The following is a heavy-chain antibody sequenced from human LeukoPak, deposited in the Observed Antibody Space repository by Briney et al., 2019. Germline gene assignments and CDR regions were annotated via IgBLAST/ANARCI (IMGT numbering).Heavy chain of an antibody. V-gene: IGHV3-15*01. CDR2: IKSKTDGGTT. CDR1: GFTVSYNY. D-gene: IGHD4-23*01. CDR3: TTDQTKRWNNWFDP. Sequence: GGSLRLSCAASGFTVSYNYMSWVRQAPGKGLEWVGRIKSKTDGGTTDYAAPVKGRFTISRDDSKNTLYLQMNSLKTEDTAVYYCTTDQTKRWNNWFDPWGQGTLVTVSS. J-gene: IGHJ5*02.